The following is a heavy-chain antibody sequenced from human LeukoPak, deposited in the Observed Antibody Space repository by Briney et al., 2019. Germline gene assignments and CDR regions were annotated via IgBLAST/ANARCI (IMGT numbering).Heavy chain of an antibody. CDR2: IYTSGST. CDR1: GGSISNYY. CDR3: ANLHRDSDGYYYVDN. D-gene: IGHD3-22*01. V-gene: IGHV4-4*07. J-gene: IGHJ4*02. Sequence: KPSETLSLTCSVSGGSISNYYWSWIRQPARKGLEWIGRIYTSGSTKYNPSLKSRVTMSLDKSKNQFSLKLSSVIAADTAVYYCANLHRDSDGYYYVDNWGQGTLVTVSS.